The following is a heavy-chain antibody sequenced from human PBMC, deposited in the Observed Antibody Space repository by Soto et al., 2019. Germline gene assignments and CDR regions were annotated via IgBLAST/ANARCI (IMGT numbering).Heavy chain of an antibody. CDR1: GGSISSGGYY. J-gene: IGHJ5*02. V-gene: IGHV4-31*03. D-gene: IGHD6-6*01. Sequence: PSETLSLTCTVSGGSISSGGYYWSWIRQHPGQGLEWIGYIYYSGRTYYNPSLHSRASIAVDTTENQFSLKLTSVTAADTSVYYCARGSFSSSSSWFDPWGRGTLVTVSS. CDR2: IYYSGRT. CDR3: ARGSFSSSSSWFDP.